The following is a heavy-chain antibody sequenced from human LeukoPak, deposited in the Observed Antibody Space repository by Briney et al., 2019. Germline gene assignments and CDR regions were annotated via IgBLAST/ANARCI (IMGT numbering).Heavy chain of an antibody. J-gene: IGHJ5*02. D-gene: IGHD4-17*01. CDR3: VREAVNDYGDYVFWFDP. CDR1: GFTFSSYC. CDR2: ISSSSSTI. V-gene: IGHV3-48*02. Sequence: GGSLRLSCAASGFTFSSYCMNWVRQAPGKGLEWVSYISSSSSTIYYADSVKGRFTISRDNAKNSLYLQMNSLRDEDTAVYYCVREAVNDYGDYVFWFDPWGQGTLVTVSS.